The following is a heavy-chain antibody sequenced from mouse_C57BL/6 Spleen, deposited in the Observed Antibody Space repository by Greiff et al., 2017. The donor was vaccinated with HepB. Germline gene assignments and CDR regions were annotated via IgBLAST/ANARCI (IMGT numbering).Heavy chain of an antibody. CDR2: INPNNGGT. CDR1: GYTFTDYY. CDR3: ARDGYYGSGFAY. V-gene: IGHV1-26*01. D-gene: IGHD1-1*01. Sequence: EVQLQQSGPELVKPGASVKISCKASGYTFTDYYMNWVKQSHGKSLEWIGDINPNNGGTSYNQKFKGKATLTVDKSASPAYMELRSLTSEDSAVYYCARDGYYGSGFAYWGQGTLVTVSA. J-gene: IGHJ3*01.